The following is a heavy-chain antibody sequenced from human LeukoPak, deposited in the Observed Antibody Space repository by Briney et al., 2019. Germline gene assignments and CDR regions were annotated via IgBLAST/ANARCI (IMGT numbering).Heavy chain of an antibody. CDR3: AKARGSGYYSSFDL. CDR2: IWYDGSNK. CDR1: GFTFSSYG. D-gene: IGHD6-19*01. J-gene: IGHJ2*01. Sequence: GGSLRLSCAASGFTFSSYGMHWVRQAPGKGLEWVAVIWYDGSNKYYADSVKGRFTISRDNSKNTLFLQMNSLRAEDTAVYYCAKARGSGYYSSFDLWGRGTLVTVSS. V-gene: IGHV3-33*06.